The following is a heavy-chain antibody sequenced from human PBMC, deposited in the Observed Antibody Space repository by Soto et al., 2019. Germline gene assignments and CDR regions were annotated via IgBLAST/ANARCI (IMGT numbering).Heavy chain of an antibody. CDR2: IIPIFGTA. J-gene: IGHJ6*02. V-gene: IGHV1-69*12. CDR1: GGTFSSYA. Sequence: QVQLVQSGAEVKKPGSSVKVSCKASGGTFSSYAISWVRQAPGQGLEWMGGIIPIFGTANYAQKFQGRVTITADESTSTAYMELSRLRSEDTAVYYCARGVVHYGGNSGYYYGMDVWGQGTTVTVSS. D-gene: IGHD4-17*01. CDR3: ARGVVHYGGNSGYYYGMDV.